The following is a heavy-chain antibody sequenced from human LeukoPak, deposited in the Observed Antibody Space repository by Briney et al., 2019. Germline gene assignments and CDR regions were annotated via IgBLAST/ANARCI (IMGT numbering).Heavy chain of an antibody. CDR1: GYSFTSYW. V-gene: IGHV5-51*01. CDR3: ARAVWRYCGGGCPLDY. CDR2: IYPGDSNI. D-gene: IGHD2-21*02. J-gene: IGHJ4*02. Sequence: GESLKISCKGSGYSFTSYWIGWVRQMPGKGLEWMGIIYPGDSNIRYSPSFQGRVTISADKSISTAYLQWGSLKASDTAMYYCARAVWRYCGGGCPLDYWGQGTLVTVSS.